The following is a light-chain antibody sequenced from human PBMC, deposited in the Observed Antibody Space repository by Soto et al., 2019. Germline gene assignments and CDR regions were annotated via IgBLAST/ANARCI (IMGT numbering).Light chain of an antibody. CDR2: GNS. Sequence: QSVLTQPPSVSGAPGQRVTISCTGSSSNIGAGYDVHWYQQLPGTAPKLLIYGNSNRPSGAPDRFSGSKSGTSASLAITGLQAEDEADDYCQSYDSSLSGSAVFGTGTKVTVL. CDR1: SSNIGAGYD. CDR3: QSYDSSLSGSAV. J-gene: IGLJ1*01. V-gene: IGLV1-40*01.